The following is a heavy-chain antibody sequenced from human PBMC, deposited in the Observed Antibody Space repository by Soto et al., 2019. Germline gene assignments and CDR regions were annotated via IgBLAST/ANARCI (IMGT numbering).Heavy chain of an antibody. CDR1: GGSIAIGDSY. D-gene: IGHD3-16*01. CDR2: IYYSGST. CDR3: AREGAASYSYYYGTDV. J-gene: IGHJ6*02. Sequence: PSETLSLTCTVSGGSIAIGDSYWRCVRQSPGKGLEWIGYIYYSGSTYYNPSLESRFTISVDTSKNQFSLKLNSVTAADTAVYYCAREGAASYSYYYGTDVWGQGTTVTVSS. V-gene: IGHV4-30-4*01.